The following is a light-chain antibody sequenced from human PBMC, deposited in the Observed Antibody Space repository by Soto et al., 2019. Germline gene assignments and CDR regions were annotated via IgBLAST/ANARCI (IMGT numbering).Light chain of an antibody. CDR3: CSYAGSSTSVV. CDR1: SSDVGSYNL. V-gene: IGLV2-23*01. Sequence: QSALTQPASASGSPGQSITISCTGTSSDVGSYNLVSWYQQHPGKAPKLMIYEGSKRPPGVSNRFSGSKSGNTASLTISGLQAEDEADYYCCSYAGSSTSVVFGGGTKLTVL. J-gene: IGLJ2*01. CDR2: EGS.